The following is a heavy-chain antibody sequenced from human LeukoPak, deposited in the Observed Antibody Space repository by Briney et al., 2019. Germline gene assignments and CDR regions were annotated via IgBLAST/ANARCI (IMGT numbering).Heavy chain of an antibody. V-gene: IGHV1-2*06. D-gene: IGHD6-6*01. Sequence: PVASVQVSCKASGYTFTAHFIHWVRQAPGQGLEWMGQINSNNGGEKYAPKFQGRVTVLRDTSINTIYLDLTSLTSDDTAVYYCAREPYSSSSDRHEKAFDYWGQGTLVTVSS. J-gene: IGHJ4*02. CDR2: INSNNGGE. CDR3: AREPYSSSSDRHEKAFDY. CDR1: GYTFTAHF.